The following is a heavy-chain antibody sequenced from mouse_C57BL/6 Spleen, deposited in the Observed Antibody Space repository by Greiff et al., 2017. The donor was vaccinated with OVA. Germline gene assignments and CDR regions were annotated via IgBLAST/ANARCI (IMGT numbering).Heavy chain of an antibody. CDR1: GYAFSSSW. CDR3: ARSGDYDRGFAY. CDR2: IYPGDGDT. V-gene: IGHV1-82*01. Sequence: VQLQQSGPELVKPGASVTISCKASGYAFSSSWMNWVKQRPGKGLEWIGRIYPGDGDTNYNGKFKGKATLTADKSSSTAYMQLSSLTSEDSAVYFCARSGDYDRGFAYWGQGTLVTVSA. D-gene: IGHD2-4*01. J-gene: IGHJ3*01.